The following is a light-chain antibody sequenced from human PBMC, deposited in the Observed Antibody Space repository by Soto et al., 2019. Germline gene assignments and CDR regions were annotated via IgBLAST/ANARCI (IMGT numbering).Light chain of an antibody. J-gene: IGKJ1*01. CDR3: QQTYNTPRT. V-gene: IGKV1-5*03. CDR2: KAS. CDR1: QSISTW. Sequence: DIQMTQSPSTLSASVGARVPITCRASQSISTWLAWYQQKPGKAPNLLIYKASSLESGVPSRFSGSGFGTDFTLIISSLQPEDFATYYCQQTYNTPRTFGQGTKVDIK.